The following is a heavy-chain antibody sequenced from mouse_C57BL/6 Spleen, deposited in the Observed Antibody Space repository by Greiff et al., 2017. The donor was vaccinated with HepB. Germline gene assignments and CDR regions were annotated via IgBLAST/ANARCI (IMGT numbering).Heavy chain of an antibody. V-gene: IGHV1-22*01. CDR2: INPNNGGT. J-gene: IGHJ1*03. CDR1: GYTFTDYN. D-gene: IGHD1-1*01. Sequence: VQLQQSGPELVKPGASVKMSCKASGYTFTDYNMHWVKQSHGKSLEWIGYINPNNGGTSYNQKFKGKATLTVNKSSSTAYMELRSLTSEDSAVYYWARSPLLRSHWYFDVWGTGTTVTVSS. CDR3: ARSPLLRSHWYFDV.